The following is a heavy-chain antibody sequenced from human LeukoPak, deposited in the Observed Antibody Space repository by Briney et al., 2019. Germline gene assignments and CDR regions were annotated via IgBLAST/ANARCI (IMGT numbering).Heavy chain of an antibody. CDR2: INHSGST. J-gene: IGHJ4*02. Sequence: PSETLSLTCTVSGGSITSYYWSWIRQPPGKGLEWIGEINHSGSTNYNPSLKSRVTISVDTSKNQFSLKLSSVTAADTAVYYCARGRTGYCSSTSCSPFDYWGQGTLVTVSS. CDR3: ARGRTGYCSSTSCSPFDY. D-gene: IGHD2-2*01. V-gene: IGHV4-34*01. CDR1: GGSITSYY.